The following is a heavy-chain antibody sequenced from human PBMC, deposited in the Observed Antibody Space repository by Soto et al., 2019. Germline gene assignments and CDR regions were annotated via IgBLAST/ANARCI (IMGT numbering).Heavy chain of an antibody. CDR2: INHSGST. CDR1: GGSFSGYY. CDR3: ARGPFAYCGGDCYLGSAEYFQH. Sequence: SETLSLTCAVYGGSFSGYYWSWIRQPPGKGLEWIGEINHSGSTNYNPTLKSRVTISVDTSKNQFTLKLSSVTVADSAVYYCARGPFAYCGGDCYLGSAEYFQHWGQGTLVTVSS. V-gene: IGHV4-34*01. D-gene: IGHD2-21*02. J-gene: IGHJ1*01.